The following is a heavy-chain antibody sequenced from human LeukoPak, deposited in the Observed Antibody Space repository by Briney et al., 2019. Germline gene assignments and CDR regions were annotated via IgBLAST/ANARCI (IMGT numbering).Heavy chain of an antibody. D-gene: IGHD2-8*01. J-gene: IGHJ4*02. V-gene: IGHV1-8*03. CDR1: GYGFTSYD. Sequence: ASVKVCCKASGYGFTSYDVTWVRQAPGQGLEWMGWMNPNSGNTAYAQKFQGRVTITSDTSITTAYMELGSLRSEDTAVYYCATSLFCSNGVCYTGGYYFDYWGQGTLVTVSS. CDR3: ATSLFCSNGVCYTGGYYFDY. CDR2: MNPNSGNT.